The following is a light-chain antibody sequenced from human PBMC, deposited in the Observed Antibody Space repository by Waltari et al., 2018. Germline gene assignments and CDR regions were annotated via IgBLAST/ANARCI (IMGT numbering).Light chain of an antibody. V-gene: IGLV10-54*01. CDR3: LAWDTSLATWV. J-gene: IGLJ3*02. Sequence: LQWDQCPPPKLLSFRKLDRPSGISERFSASRSGNIASLTINGLQPEDETDYFCLAWDTSLATWVSGGGTRLTVL. CDR2: RKL.